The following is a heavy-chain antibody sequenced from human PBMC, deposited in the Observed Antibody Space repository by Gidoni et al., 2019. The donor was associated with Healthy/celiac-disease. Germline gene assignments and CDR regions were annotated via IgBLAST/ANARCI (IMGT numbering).Heavy chain of an antibody. J-gene: IGHJ4*02. CDR3: GCLSGEFDY. CDR2: ISSSGSTI. V-gene: IGHV3-48*03. D-gene: IGHD3-3*01. Sequence: EVQLVESGGGLVQPGGSLSISCEASGFTFSSYEMNWVRQAPGKGLEWVSYISSSGSTIYYADSVKGRFTISRDNAKNSLYLQMNSLRAEDTAVYYCGCLSGEFDYWGQGTLVTVSS. CDR1: GFTFSSYE.